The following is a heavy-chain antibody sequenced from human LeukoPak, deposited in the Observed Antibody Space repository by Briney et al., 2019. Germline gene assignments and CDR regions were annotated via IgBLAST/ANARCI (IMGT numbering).Heavy chain of an antibody. CDR3: ARRLKYYGSGSKYRYYYYYYYMDV. J-gene: IGHJ6*03. CDR1: GGSFSGYY. V-gene: IGHV4-34*01. Sequence: PSETLSLTCAVYGGSFSGYYWSWIRQPPGKGLEWIGEINHSGSTNYNPSLKSRVTISVDTSKNQFSLKLSSVTAADTAVYYCARRLKYYGSGSKYRYYYYYYYMDVWGKGTTVTISS. D-gene: IGHD3-10*01. CDR2: INHSGST.